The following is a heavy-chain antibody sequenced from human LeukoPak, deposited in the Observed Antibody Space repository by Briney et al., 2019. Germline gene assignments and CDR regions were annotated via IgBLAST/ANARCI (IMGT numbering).Heavy chain of an antibody. D-gene: IGHD2/OR15-2a*01. CDR3: ATYRQVLLPFES. CDR1: GFSVSIKY. Sequence: GGSLRLSCAASGFSVSIKYMNWVRQAPGKGLEWVSSIFPSGGEIHYADSVRGRFTISRDNSKSTLSLQMNSLRAEDTAIYYCATYRQVLLPFESWGQGTLVTVSS. V-gene: IGHV3-53*01. CDR2: IFPSGGEI. J-gene: IGHJ4*02.